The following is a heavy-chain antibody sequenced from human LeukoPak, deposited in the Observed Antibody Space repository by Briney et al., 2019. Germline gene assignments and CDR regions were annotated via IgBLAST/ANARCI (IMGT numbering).Heavy chain of an antibody. CDR2: IHTSGST. V-gene: IGHV4-59*10. Sequence: SETLSLTCAVYGGSFSGYYWSWIRQPAGKGLEWIGRIHTSGSTNYNPSLKSRVTMSVDTSKNQFSLKLSSVTAADTAVYYCAKATTMIVVGTAPFDYWGQGTLVTVSS. D-gene: IGHD3-22*01. CDR1: GGSFSGYY. J-gene: IGHJ4*02. CDR3: AKATTMIVVGTAPFDY.